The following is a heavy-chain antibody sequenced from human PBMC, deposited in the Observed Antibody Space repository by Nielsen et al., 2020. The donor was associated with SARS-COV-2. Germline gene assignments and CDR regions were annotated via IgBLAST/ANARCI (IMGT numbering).Heavy chain of an antibody. Sequence: SETLSLTCTVSGGSISSSSYYWGWIRQPPGKGLEWIGSIYYSGSTNYNPSLKSRVTISVDTSKNQFSLKLSSVTAADTAVYYCATGPRDYDFWSGYYNYGMDVWGQGTTVTVSS. V-gene: IGHV4-39*07. CDR1: GGSISSSSYY. CDR2: IYYSGST. CDR3: ATGPRDYDFWSGYYNYGMDV. D-gene: IGHD3-3*01. J-gene: IGHJ6*02.